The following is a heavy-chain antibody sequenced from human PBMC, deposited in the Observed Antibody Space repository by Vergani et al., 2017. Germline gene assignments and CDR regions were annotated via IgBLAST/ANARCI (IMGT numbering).Heavy chain of an antibody. D-gene: IGHD4-17*01. J-gene: IGHJ3*02. CDR2: IYSGGST. CDR3: ARAHDYGDYYGAFDI. Sequence: EVQLVESGGGLVQPGGSLRLSCAASGFTVSSNYMSWVRQAPGKGLEWVSVIYSGGSTYYADSVKGRVTISRHNSKNTLYLQMNSLRAEDTAVYYCARAHDYGDYYGAFDIWGQGTMVTVSS. CDR1: GFTVSSNY. V-gene: IGHV3-53*04.